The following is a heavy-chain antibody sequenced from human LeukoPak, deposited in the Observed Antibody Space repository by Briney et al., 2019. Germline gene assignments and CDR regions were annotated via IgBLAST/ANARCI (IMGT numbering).Heavy chain of an antibody. CDR3: AKYDRGWFDP. Sequence: GGALRLSCPASGFTFSSYVMSWFRQAPGKGLEWVSSISGSGGSTYYADSVKGRLTLSRDTSKNTLYLQMSSLRAEDMAVYYCAKYDRGWFDPWGQGTLVSVSS. V-gene: IGHV3-23*01. CDR1: GFTFSSYV. CDR2: ISGSGGST. D-gene: IGHD1-1*01. J-gene: IGHJ5*02.